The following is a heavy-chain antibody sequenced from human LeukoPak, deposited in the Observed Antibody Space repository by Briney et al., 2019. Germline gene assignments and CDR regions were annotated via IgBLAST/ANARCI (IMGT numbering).Heavy chain of an antibody. CDR2: IFTSGST. CDR1: GGSISSYY. CDR3: ARTRNWNNGPYYYYYMDV. J-gene: IGHJ6*03. Sequence: SETLSLTCTVSGGSISSYYWSWIRQPGRKGLEWIGRIFTSGSTNYNPSLKSRVTISVDKSKNQFSLKLSSVTAADTAVYYCARTRNWNNGPYYYYYMDVWGKGTTVTVSS. D-gene: IGHD1/OR15-1a*01. V-gene: IGHV4-4*07.